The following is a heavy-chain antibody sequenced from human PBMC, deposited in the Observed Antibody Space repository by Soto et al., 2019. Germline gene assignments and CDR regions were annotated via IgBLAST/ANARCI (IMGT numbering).Heavy chain of an antibody. D-gene: IGHD5-18*01. CDR2: FIAMLGTP. CDR1: GGTFGSHG. CDR3: ARGAMAKFDY. J-gene: IGHJ4*01. Sequence: QVQLVQSGAAVKKPGSSVKVSCKASGGTFGSHGVAWVRQAPGQGLEWMGGFIAMLGTPNYAKKVQVRATITADESLTSSYLELRSMRSEDTAVYFCARGAMAKFDYWGHGTVVTVSS. V-gene: IGHV1-69*01.